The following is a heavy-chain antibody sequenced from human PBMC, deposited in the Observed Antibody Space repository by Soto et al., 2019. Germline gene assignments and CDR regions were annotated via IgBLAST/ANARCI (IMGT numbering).Heavy chain of an antibody. CDR1: GGSVSSGSYY. J-gene: IGHJ5*02. Sequence: NPSETLSLTCTVSGGSVSSGSYYWSWIRQPPGKGLEWIGYIYYSGSTNYNPSLKSRVTISVDTSKNQFSLKLSSVTAADTAVYYCASSAAAEGSWFDPWGQGTLVTVSS. CDR2: IYYSGST. D-gene: IGHD6-13*01. CDR3: ASSAAAEGSWFDP. V-gene: IGHV4-61*01.